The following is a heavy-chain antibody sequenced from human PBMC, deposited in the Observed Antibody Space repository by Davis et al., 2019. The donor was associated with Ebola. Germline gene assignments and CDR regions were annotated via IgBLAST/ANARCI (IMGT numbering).Heavy chain of an antibody. CDR2: IKQDGSEK. CDR1: GFTFSDYY. CDR3: ARGSSFVVWY. J-gene: IGHJ4*02. D-gene: IGHD3-16*01. Sequence: GGSLRLSCAASGFTFSDYYMSWIRQAPGKGLEWVANIKQDGSEKYYVDSVKGRFTISRDNAKNSLYLQMNSLRAEDTAVYYCARGSSFVVWYWGQGTLVTVSS. V-gene: IGHV3-7*01.